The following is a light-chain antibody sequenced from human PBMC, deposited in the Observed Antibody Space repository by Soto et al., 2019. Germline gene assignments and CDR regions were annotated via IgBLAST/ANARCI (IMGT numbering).Light chain of an antibody. CDR3: QQYGSSPT. Sequence: EIVLTQSPGTLSLSPGERATLSCRSSQSVSSNYLAWYQQKPDLPPRLLIYDVSGRATGIPDRFSGSGSGTAFTLTISRLEPEDFAEYYCQQYGSSPTFGQGTKVEIK. CDR2: DVS. V-gene: IGKV3-20*01. CDR1: QSVSSNY. J-gene: IGKJ1*01.